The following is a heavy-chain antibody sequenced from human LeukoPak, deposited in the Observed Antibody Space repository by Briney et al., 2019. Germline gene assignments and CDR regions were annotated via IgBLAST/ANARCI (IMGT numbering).Heavy chain of an antibody. CDR2: ISFDGTNK. D-gene: IGHD6-25*01. Sequence: GGSLRLSCAASGFTFSSYGMHWVRQAPGKGLEWVAVISFDGTNKYYADSVKGRFTISRDNSKNTLYLQMNSLRAEDTAVYYCAKVPVASSGWYYHYYGMDVWGQGTTVTVSS. J-gene: IGHJ6*02. CDR3: AKVPVASSGWYYHYYGMDV. V-gene: IGHV3-30*18. CDR1: GFTFSSYG.